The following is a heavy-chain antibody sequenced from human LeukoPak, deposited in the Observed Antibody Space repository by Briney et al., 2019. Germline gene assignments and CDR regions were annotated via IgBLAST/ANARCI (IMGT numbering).Heavy chain of an antibody. CDR2: ISAYNANT. Sequence: WISAYNANTNYAQKLQGRVTMTTDTSTSTAYMELRSLRSDDTAVYYCASTIHCGGDCPFEYWGQGTLVTVSS. J-gene: IGHJ4*02. CDR3: ASTIHCGGDCPFEY. V-gene: IGHV1-18*01. D-gene: IGHD2-21*02.